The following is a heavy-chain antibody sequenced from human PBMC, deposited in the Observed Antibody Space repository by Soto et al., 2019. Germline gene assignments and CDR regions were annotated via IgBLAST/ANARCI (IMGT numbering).Heavy chain of an antibody. CDR1: GFTFSSDW. V-gene: IGHV3-7*01. CDR2: IKQDGSEK. D-gene: IGHD2-15*01. J-gene: IGHJ6*03. CDR3: ASGCSGGGCPKYFYYYYLDV. Sequence: EVQLVESGGGLVQPGGSLRLSCVASGFTFSSDWMSWVRQAPGKGLEWVANIKQDGSEKYDVDSVKGRFTISRDNAKNSLYLQMDSLRAEDTAVYYCASGCSGGGCPKYFYYYYLDVWGKGTTVTVSS.